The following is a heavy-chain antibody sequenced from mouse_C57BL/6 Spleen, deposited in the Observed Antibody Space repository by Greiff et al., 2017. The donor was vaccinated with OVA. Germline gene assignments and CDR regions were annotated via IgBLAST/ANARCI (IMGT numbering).Heavy chain of an antibody. Sequence: EVMLVESGGGLVQPGGSLKLSCAASGFTFSDYGMAWVRQAPRKGPEWVAFISNLAYSIYYADTVTGRFTISRENAKNTLYLEMSSLRSEDTAMYYCARRNYGSSYWYCDVWGTGTTVTVSS. D-gene: IGHD1-1*01. V-gene: IGHV5-15*01. CDR3: ARRNYGSSYWYCDV. CDR1: GFTFSDYG. J-gene: IGHJ1*03. CDR2: ISNLAYSI.